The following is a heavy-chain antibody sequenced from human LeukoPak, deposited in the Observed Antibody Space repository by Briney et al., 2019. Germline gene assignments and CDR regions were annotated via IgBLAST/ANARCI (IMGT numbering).Heavy chain of an antibody. CDR1: GFTFDDYG. CDR3: ARDHYGADTHFDY. J-gene: IGHJ4*02. D-gene: IGHD4-17*01. CDR2: INWNGGST. V-gene: IGHV3-20*04. Sequence: GVSLRLFCAASGFTFDDYGMSCARQAPGKWLEWGTGINWNGGSTGYADSVKGRFTISRDNAKNSLYLQMNSLRAEDTALYYCARDHYGADTHFDYWGQGTLVTVSS.